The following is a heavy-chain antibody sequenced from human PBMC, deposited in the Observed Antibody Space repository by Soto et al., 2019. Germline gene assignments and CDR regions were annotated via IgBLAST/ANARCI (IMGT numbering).Heavy chain of an antibody. J-gene: IGHJ5*02. CDR1: GGSISSGGYY. CDR2: IYYSGST. D-gene: IGHD3-16*01. CDR3: ARGLGVRQLNWFDP. V-gene: IGHV4-31*03. Sequence: QVQLQESGPGLVKPSQTLSLTCTVSGGSISSGGYYWSWIRQHPGKGLEWIGYIYYSGSTYYNPSLKSRVTISVDTSKNQFSLQRGYVTAADTAVYYCARGLGVRQLNWFDPWGQGTLVTVSS.